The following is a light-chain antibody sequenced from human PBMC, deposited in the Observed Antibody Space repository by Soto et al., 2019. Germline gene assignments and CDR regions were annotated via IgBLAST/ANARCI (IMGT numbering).Light chain of an antibody. Sequence: EIGLTRSPGTRALSPGEIATLSCRASQSVSSNNLAWYQQRPGQAPRVVIYGASTRATGIPDRFSGSGYGTDLTVTISRLQTEDFAVYYCQQCGRYPFTFGPGTKVDIK. CDR3: QQCGRYPFT. J-gene: IGKJ3*01. CDR2: GAS. CDR1: QSVSSNN. V-gene: IGKV3-20*01.